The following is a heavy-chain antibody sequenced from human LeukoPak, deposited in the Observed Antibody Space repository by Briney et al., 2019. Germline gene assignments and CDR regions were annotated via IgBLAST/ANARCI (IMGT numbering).Heavy chain of an antibody. D-gene: IGHD5-12*01. V-gene: IGHV3-23*01. J-gene: IGHJ4*02. CDR3: AKDISGGYDFDY. CDR1: GFTFSNYT. CDR2: TSGSGVST. Sequence: GGSLRLSCAASGFTFSNYTMSWVRQAPGKGLEWVSATSGSGVSTYYADSVKGRFTISRDNSKNSLYLQMNSLRTEDTALYYCAKDISGGYDFDYWGQGTLVTVSS.